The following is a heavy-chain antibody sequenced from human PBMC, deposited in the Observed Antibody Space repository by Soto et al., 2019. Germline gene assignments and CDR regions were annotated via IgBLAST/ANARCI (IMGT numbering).Heavy chain of an antibody. Sequence: GGSLRLSCAASGFTFSSYSMNWVRQAPGKGLEWVSSISSSSSYIYYADSVKGRFTISRDNAKNSLYLQMNSLRAEDTAVYYCARPLRDPDGQNAFDIWGQGTMVTVSS. J-gene: IGHJ3*02. CDR3: ARPLRDPDGQNAFDI. V-gene: IGHV3-21*01. CDR1: GFTFSSYS. CDR2: ISSSSSYI.